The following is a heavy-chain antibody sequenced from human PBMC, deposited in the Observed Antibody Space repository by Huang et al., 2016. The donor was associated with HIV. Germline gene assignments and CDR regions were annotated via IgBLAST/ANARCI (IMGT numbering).Heavy chain of an antibody. Sequence: QVQLQESGPGLVKPSETLSLTCTVSGGSISTHYWSWIRQPPGKGLEWIGSIDYRGSTNYSPSLKSRCTRLLGTAKNQFSLGVKSVTAADTAMYYGARDHHELWRGYRRMYFFDHWGQGTLVTVSS. CDR3: ARDHHELWRGYRRMYFFDH. CDR1: GGSISTHY. D-gene: IGHD3-3*01. CDR2: IDYRGST. J-gene: IGHJ4*02. V-gene: IGHV4-59*11.